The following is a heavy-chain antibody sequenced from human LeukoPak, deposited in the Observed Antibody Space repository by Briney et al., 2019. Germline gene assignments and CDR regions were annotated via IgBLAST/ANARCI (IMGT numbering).Heavy chain of an antibody. CDR2: ISGSGGYT. J-gene: IGHJ5*02. V-gene: IGHV3-23*01. CDR1: GFTFNIYA. Sequence: GGSLRLSCAASGFTFNIYAMNWVRQAPGKGLEWVSAISGSGGYTYYADSVKGRFTISRDNSKNTLYLQMSSLRAEDTAVYYCVKRASYCSSTSCHNWFDPWGQGTLVTVSS. CDR3: VKRASYCSSTSCHNWFDP. D-gene: IGHD2-2*01.